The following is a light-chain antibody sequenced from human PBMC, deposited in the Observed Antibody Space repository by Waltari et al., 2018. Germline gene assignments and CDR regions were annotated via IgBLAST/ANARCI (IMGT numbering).Light chain of an antibody. CDR3: QQYNSYSRT. J-gene: IGKJ1*01. V-gene: IGKV1-5*03. CDR1: QSISSW. CDR2: KAS. Sequence: DIQMTQSPSPLSASVGARVTITCRASQSISSWLAWYQQKPGKAPKLLIYKASSLERGVPSRFSGSGSGTEFTLTISSLQPDDFATYYCQQYNSYSRTFGQGTKVEIK.